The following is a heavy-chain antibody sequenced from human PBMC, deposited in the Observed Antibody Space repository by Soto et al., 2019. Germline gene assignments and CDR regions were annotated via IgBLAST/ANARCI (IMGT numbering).Heavy chain of an antibody. CDR3: AKGGTMVRGTQAGLDV. D-gene: IGHD3-10*01. Sequence: GGSLRLSCAASGFTFSSYAMSWFRQAPWKGLESVSAISGSGGSTYYADSVKGRFTISRDNSKNTLYLQMNSLRAEDTAVYYCAKGGTMVRGTQAGLDVWGQGTTVTVSS. CDR2: ISGSGGST. CDR1: GFTFSSYA. V-gene: IGHV3-23*01. J-gene: IGHJ6*02.